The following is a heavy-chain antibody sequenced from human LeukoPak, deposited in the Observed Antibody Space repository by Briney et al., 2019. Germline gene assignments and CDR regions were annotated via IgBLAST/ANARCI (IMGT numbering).Heavy chain of an antibody. CDR2: IYHSGST. CDR1: GYSIRSGYY. J-gene: IGHJ4*02. V-gene: IGHV4-38-2*01. Sequence: SETLSLTCAVSGYSIRSGYYWGWIRQPPGKGLEWIGSIYHSGSTYYNPSLKSRVTISVDTSKNQFSLKLSSVTAADTAVYYCARGSIAAAYPYYFDYWGQGTLVTVSS. CDR3: ARGSIAAAYPYYFDY. D-gene: IGHD6-13*01.